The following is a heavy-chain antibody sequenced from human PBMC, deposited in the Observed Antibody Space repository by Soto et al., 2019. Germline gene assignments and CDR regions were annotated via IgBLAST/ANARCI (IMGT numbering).Heavy chain of an antibody. J-gene: IGHJ2*01. CDR2: ILYDGSIE. CDR1: GFSFSTHG. D-gene: IGHD7-27*01. V-gene: IGHV3-33*01. CDR3: TRDTNWGYCDFDL. Sequence: QVQLVESGGGVVQPGESLRLSCAASGFSFSTHGMHWVRQAQGKGLDWVAVILYDGSIEYYTESVKGRFTISRDNSKSTLYLQMSNLRAEETAVYYCTRDTNWGYCDFDLWGRGTLVTVSS.